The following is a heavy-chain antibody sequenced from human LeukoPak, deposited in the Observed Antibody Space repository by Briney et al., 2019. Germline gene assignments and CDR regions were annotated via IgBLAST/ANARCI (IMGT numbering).Heavy chain of an antibody. J-gene: IGHJ2*01. V-gene: IGHV4-4*07. CDR2: TYTSGST. D-gene: IGHD3-3*01. Sequence: PSETLSLTCAAYGGSFSSYYWSWIRQPAGKGLKWIGRTYTSGSTNYNPSLKSRVTMSVDTSKNQFSLKLSSVTAADTAVYYCARDRQGYYDFWSGYHRTWYFDLWGRGTLVTVSS. CDR3: ARDRQGYYDFWSGYHRTWYFDL. CDR1: GGSFSSYY.